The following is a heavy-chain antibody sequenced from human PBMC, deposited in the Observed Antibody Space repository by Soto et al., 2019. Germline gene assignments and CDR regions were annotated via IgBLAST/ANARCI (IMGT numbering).Heavy chain of an antibody. V-gene: IGHV3-23*01. CDR1: GFTFSSYA. J-gene: IGHJ4*02. CDR2: ISGSGGST. CDR3: AKLGWRQWLVPIDY. D-gene: IGHD6-19*01. Sequence: GGSLRLSCAASGFTFSSYAMSWVRQAPGKGLEWVSAISGSGGSTYYADSVKGRFTISRDNSKNTLYLQMNSLRAEDTAVYYCAKLGWRQWLVPIDYWGQGTLVTVSS.